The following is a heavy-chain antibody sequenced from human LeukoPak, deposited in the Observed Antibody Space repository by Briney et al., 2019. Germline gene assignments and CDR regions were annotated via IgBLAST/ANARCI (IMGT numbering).Heavy chain of an antibody. CDR2: IKQDGSEK. D-gene: IGHD3-10*01. CDR1: GFTFSSYW. J-gene: IGHJ4*02. CDR3: ARGSYYYGSGSYLPVDY. Sequence: GGSLRLSCAASGFTFSSYWMRWVRQAPGKGLEWVANIKQDGSEKYYVDSVKGRFTISRDNAKNSLYLQMNSLRAEDTAVYCCARGSYYYGSGSYLPVDYWGQGTLVTVSS. V-gene: IGHV3-7*01.